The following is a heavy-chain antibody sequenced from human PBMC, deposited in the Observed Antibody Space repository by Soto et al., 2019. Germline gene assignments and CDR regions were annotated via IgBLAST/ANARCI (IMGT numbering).Heavy chain of an antibody. J-gene: IGHJ6*02. D-gene: IGHD5-12*01. CDR3: ANEVDVAFSSLQYGMDV. Sequence: GGSLRLSCAASGFTFNNFAMHWVRQAPGKGLEWVAFISYDGTYKYYADSVRGRFTVYRDNSKSTLFLQMNSLKFEDTAVYVCANEVDVAFSSLQYGMDVWGQGXTVTVYS. V-gene: IGHV3-30*14. CDR1: GFTFNNFA. CDR2: ISYDGTYK.